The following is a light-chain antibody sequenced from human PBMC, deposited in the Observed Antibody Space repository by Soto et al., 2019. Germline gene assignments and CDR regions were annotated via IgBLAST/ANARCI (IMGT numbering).Light chain of an antibody. CDR1: QNINNY. V-gene: IGKV1-39*01. CDR3: QQSYSTLWT. J-gene: IGKJ1*01. Sequence: DIQMTQSPSSLSASIGDRVTITCRASQNINNYLNWYQQKPGKAPKVLIYGASILQGGVPSRFSGSGSGTDFTLTISSLQPEDFATYYCQQSYSTLWTFGQGTKVDSK. CDR2: GAS.